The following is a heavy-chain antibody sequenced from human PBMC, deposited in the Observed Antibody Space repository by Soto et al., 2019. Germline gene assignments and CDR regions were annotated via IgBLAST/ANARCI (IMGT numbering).Heavy chain of an antibody. CDR3: ARVGRSGSSWYWDY. D-gene: IGHD6-13*01. J-gene: IGHJ4*02. Sequence: GGSLRLSCAASGFTVSSNYMSWVRQAPGKGLEWVSIMYSGDITYNADSVKGRFTISRDNSKNMLYLQMNSLRAEDTAVYYCARVGRSGSSWYWDYWGQGTLVTVSS. CDR2: MYSGDIT. CDR1: GFTVSSNY. V-gene: IGHV3-66*01.